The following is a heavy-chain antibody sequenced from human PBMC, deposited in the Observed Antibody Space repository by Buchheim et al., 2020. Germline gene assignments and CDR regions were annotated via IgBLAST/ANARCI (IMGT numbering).Heavy chain of an antibody. CDR3: ARARHNWNYGPRYYYYYGMDV. D-gene: IGHD1-7*01. J-gene: IGHJ6*02. CDR2: IYHSGST. V-gene: IGHV4-30-2*01. Sequence: QLQLQESGSGLVKPSQTLSLTCAVSGGSISSGGYSWSWIRQPPGKGLEWIGYIYHSGSTYYNPSLKSRVTISVDRSKNQFSLKLSSVTAADTAVYYCARARHNWNYGPRYYYYYGMDVWGQGTT. CDR1: GGSISSGGYS.